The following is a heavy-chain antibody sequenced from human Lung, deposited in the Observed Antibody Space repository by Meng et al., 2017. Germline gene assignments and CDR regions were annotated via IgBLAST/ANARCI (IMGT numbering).Heavy chain of an antibody. CDR3: TNDRLNH. Sequence: EGQLVESGGGLLPPGGSLRLSCAASGFTFTDHWMHWVRQGPGKGLVWVSRINRDGTKPTYADSVKGRFTISRDNAKNTLYLQMNNLRAEDTAFYYCTNDRLNHWGQGALVTVSS. J-gene: IGHJ1*01. CDR2: INRDGTKP. CDR1: GFTFTDHW. D-gene: IGHD1-1*01. V-gene: IGHV3-74*01.